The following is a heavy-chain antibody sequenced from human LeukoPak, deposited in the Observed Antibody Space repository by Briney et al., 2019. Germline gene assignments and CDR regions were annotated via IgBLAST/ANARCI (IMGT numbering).Heavy chain of an antibody. J-gene: IGHJ4*02. Sequence: GGSLRLSCAASGFTFSNYNMNWVRQAPGKGLEWVSSISSSSYIYYADSVKGRFTISRDNAKNSLYLQMNSLRAEDTAVYYCARDYIVVVVAAGFDYWGQGTLVTVSS. V-gene: IGHV3-21*01. CDR3: ARDYIVVVVAAGFDY. CDR1: GFTFSNYN. D-gene: IGHD2-15*01. CDR2: ISSSSYI.